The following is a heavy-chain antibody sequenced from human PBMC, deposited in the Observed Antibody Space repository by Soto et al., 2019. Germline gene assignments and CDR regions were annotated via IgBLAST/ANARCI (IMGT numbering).Heavy chain of an antibody. Sequence: QVQLVESGGGVVQPGRSLRLSCAASGFTFSSYGMHWVRQAPGKGLEWVAVISYDGSNKYYADSVKGRFTISRDNSKNTLDLQMNSLRAEDTAVYYCAKDKYYDSSGYYSDYWGQGTLVTVSS. CDR1: GFTFSSYG. CDR2: ISYDGSNK. J-gene: IGHJ4*02. D-gene: IGHD3-22*01. CDR3: AKDKYYDSSGYYSDY. V-gene: IGHV3-30*18.